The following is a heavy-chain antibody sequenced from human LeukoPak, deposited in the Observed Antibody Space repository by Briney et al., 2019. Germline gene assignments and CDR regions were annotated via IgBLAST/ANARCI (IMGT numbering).Heavy chain of an antibody. J-gene: IGHJ3*02. V-gene: IGHV3-11*04. Sequence: PGGSLRLSCAASGFTFSDYYMSWIRQAPGRGLEWVSYISSSSSTIYYADSVKGRFTISRDNAKNSLYLQMNSLRAEDTAVYYCATWYSGSYWSTQVGANDAFDIWGQGTMVTVSS. CDR3: ATWYSGSYWSTQVGANDAFDI. D-gene: IGHD1-26*01. CDR2: ISSSSSTI. CDR1: GFTFSDYY.